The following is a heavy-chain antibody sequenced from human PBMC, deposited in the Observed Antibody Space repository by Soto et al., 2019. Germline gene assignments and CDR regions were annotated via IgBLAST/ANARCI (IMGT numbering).Heavy chain of an antibody. CDR1: GFTFSSYA. J-gene: IGHJ6*02. Sequence: QVQLVESGGGVVQPGRSLRLSCAASGFTFSSYAMHWVRQAPGKGLEWVAVTSYDGSNKYYADSVKGRFTISRDNSKNTLYLQMNSLRAEDTAVYYCAREVYYDSSGYPYYYGMDVWGQGTTVTVSS. V-gene: IGHV3-30-3*01. CDR2: TSYDGSNK. CDR3: AREVYYDSSGYPYYYGMDV. D-gene: IGHD3-22*01.